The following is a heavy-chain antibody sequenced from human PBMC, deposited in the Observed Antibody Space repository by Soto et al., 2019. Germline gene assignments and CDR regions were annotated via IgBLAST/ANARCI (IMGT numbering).Heavy chain of an antibody. CDR1: DYTFTNYG. D-gene: IGHD2-15*01. CDR2: INPDNGET. J-gene: IGHJ5*02. Sequence: GASVKVSCKASDYTFTNYGINWVRQAPGQGLEWMGWINPDNGETKFSQKVQGRVTMTTDTSTSTAYMEVRSLTSDDTAVYYCARDPRYCSGDRCYNWFDPWGQGTLVTVS. V-gene: IGHV1-18*01. CDR3: ARDPRYCSGDRCYNWFDP.